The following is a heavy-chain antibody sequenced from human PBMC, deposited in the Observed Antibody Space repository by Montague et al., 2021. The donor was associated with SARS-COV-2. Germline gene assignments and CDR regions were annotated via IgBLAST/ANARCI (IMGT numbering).Heavy chain of an antibody. Sequence: SLRLSCAASGFIFSSYAMHWVRQAPGKGLEWVAVIWYDGSNKYYADSVKGRFTISRDNSKNTLYLQMNSLRAKDTAVYYCARDFGILTGTAPEDYWGQGTLVTVSS. J-gene: IGHJ4*02. D-gene: IGHD3-9*01. CDR1: GFIFSSYA. CDR3: ARDFGILTGTAPEDY. V-gene: IGHV3-33*08. CDR2: IWYDGSNK.